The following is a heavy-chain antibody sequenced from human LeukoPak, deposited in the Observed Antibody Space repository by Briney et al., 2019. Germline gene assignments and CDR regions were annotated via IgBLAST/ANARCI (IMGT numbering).Heavy chain of an antibody. CDR2: ISSNGGST. D-gene: IGHD5-24*01. CDR3: VREAEMATINAFDI. V-gene: IGHV3-64D*06. CDR1: GLTFSDYA. J-gene: IGHJ3*02. Sequence: GGSLRLSCSASGLTFSDYAMHCVRQAPGKGLEYVSEISSNGGSTYYADSVKGRFTISRDNSKNTLYLQMSSLRAEDTAVYYCVREAEMATINAFDIWGQGTMVTVSS.